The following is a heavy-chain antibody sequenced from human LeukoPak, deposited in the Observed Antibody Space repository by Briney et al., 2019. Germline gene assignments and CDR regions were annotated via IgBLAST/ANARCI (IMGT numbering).Heavy chain of an antibody. D-gene: IGHD6-13*01. Sequence: ESGPALVKPTQTLTLTCTFSGFSLSTSGMCVGWIRQPPGKALEWLALIDWDDDKYYSTSLKTRLTISKDTSKNQVVLTITNMDPVDTATYYCARTPPCIAAAPDWYFDLWGRGTLVTVSS. V-gene: IGHV2-70*01. CDR2: IDWDDDK. CDR3: ARTPPCIAAAPDWYFDL. J-gene: IGHJ2*01. CDR1: GFSLSTSGMC.